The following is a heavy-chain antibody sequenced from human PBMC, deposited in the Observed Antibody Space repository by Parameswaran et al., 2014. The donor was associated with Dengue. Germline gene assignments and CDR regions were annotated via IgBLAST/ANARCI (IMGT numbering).Heavy chain of an antibody. Sequence: VRQAPGKGLEWVSVIYSGGSTYYADSVKGRFTISRDNSKNTLYLQMNSLRAEDTAVYYCAKVLGLLWFGELYYFDYWGQGTWSPSPQ. CDR3: AKVLGLLWFGELYYFDY. J-gene: IGHJ4*02. CDR2: IYSGGST. V-gene: IGHV3-53*01. D-gene: IGHD3-10*01.